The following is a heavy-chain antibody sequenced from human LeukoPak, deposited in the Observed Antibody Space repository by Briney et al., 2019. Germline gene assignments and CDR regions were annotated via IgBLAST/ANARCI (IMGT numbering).Heavy chain of an antibody. Sequence: WGSLRLSCTVSGFTVRSNSMSWVRQVPGKELEWVSFIYSAGSTHYSDSVKGRFTISIDNSKNTLYLQMNSLRAEDTAVYYCARRAGAYSHPYDYWGQGTLVTVSS. CDR1: GFTVRSNS. CDR3: ARRAGAYSHPYDY. V-gene: IGHV3-53*01. D-gene: IGHD4/OR15-4a*01. J-gene: IGHJ4*02. CDR2: IYSAGST.